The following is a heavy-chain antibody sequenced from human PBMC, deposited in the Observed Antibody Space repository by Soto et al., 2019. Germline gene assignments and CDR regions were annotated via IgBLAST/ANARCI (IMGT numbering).Heavy chain of an antibody. CDR3: ARASGFWSGYEFFGDYMDV. CDR1: GGSISGYY. CDR2: TYYSGST. V-gene: IGHV4-59*01. Sequence: ETLSLSCTGSGGSISGYYWSWIRQPPGKGLEWIGYTYYSGSTNYNLSLKSRVTISVDTSKNQFSLKLSSVTAADTAVYYCARASGFWSGYEFFGDYMDVWGKGTTVTVYS. D-gene: IGHD3-3*01. J-gene: IGHJ6*03.